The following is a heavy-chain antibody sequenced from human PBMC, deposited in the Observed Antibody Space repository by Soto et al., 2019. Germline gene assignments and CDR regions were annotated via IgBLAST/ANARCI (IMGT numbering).Heavy chain of an antibody. Sequence: QVQLQESGPGLVKPSQTLSLTCTVSGASVSSGVYYWTWIRHHPGKGPEWFGYIHHSGSTDCNPPLKSRVSISGDASKNQVSRKWSSVTAADTAVYHCATRDPGTEYLGVFDFWGQGALVSVSS. CDR3: ATRDPGTEYLGVFDF. J-gene: IGHJ4*02. D-gene: IGHD3-10*01. V-gene: IGHV4-31*03. CDR2: IHHSGST. CDR1: GASVSSGVYY.